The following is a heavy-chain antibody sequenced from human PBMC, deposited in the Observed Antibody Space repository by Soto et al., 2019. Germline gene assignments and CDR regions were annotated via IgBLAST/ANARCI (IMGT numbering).Heavy chain of an antibody. CDR3: VRDLPGIAVAPH. V-gene: IGHV3-74*01. CDR2: INSDETTT. D-gene: IGHD6-19*01. J-gene: IGHJ4*02. Sequence: GRSLRLSCAASGFTFSSYSMNWVRQAPGKGLVWVSRINSDETTTTYADSVKGRFTISRDNARNTVYLQMNSVRVEDTAMYYCVRDLPGIAVAPHWGQGTLVTVSS. CDR1: GFTFSSYS.